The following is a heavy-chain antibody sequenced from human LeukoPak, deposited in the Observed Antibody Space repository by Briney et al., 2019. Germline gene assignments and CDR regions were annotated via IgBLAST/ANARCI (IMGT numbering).Heavy chain of an antibody. J-gene: IGHJ4*02. CDR2: INPNSGGT. V-gene: IGHV1-2*02. CDR1: GYTFTTYA. Sequence: ASVKVSCKASGYTFTTYAMNWVRQAPGQGLEWMGWINPNSGGTNYAQKFQGRVTMTRDTSISTAYMELSRLRSDDTAVYYCARASSGELKFDYWGQGTLVTVSS. D-gene: IGHD1-7*01. CDR3: ARASSGELKFDY.